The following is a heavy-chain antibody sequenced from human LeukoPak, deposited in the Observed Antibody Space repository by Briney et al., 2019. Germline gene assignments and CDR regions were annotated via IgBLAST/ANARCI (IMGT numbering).Heavy chain of an antibody. CDR2: IIPILGIA. CDR1: GYTFTGSY. Sequence: SVKVSCKASGYTFTGSYMHWGRQARGQGLEWMGRIIPILGIAKYAQRFQGRVAITADQSTSTAYMELRSLRSEDTAIYYCATDIIRPGGPEMRPPEDHWGQGTLVTVSS. CDR3: ATDIIRPGGPEMRPPEDH. D-gene: IGHD1-14*01. V-gene: IGHV1-69*04. J-gene: IGHJ4*02.